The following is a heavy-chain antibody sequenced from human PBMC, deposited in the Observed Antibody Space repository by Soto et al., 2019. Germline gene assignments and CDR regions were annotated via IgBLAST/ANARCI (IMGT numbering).Heavy chain of an antibody. V-gene: IGHV4-30-2*01. CDR3: ARSPLFRGVPYFDF. CDR1: GASISSGRFS. Sequence: QLQLLESGSRLVQTSQTLTLTCSVSGASISSGRFSWSWIRQPPGKALEYIGYVYPGGTTYYGPPLKSRATMSVDRTKNQFSLNVTSATAADTAMYFCARSPLFRGVPYFDFWGQGILVTVSS. D-gene: IGHD3-10*01. CDR2: VYPGGTT. J-gene: IGHJ4*02.